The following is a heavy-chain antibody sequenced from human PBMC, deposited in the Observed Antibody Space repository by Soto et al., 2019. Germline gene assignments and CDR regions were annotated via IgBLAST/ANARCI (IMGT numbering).Heavy chain of an antibody. V-gene: IGHV4-59*08. CDR1: GGSISSYY. CDR3: ARHSYYYDGMDV. Sequence: QVQLQESGPGLVKPSETLSLTCTVSGGSISSYYWSWIRQPPGKGLEWIGYIYYSGSTNYNPSLKSRVTISVDTSKNQFSLKLSSVTAADTAVYYCARHSYYYDGMDVWGQGTTVTVSS. J-gene: IGHJ6*02. CDR2: IYYSGST.